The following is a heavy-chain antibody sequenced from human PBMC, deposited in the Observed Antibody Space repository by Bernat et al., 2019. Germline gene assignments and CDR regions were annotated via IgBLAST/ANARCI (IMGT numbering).Heavy chain of an antibody. CDR1: GFTFSSYA. D-gene: IGHD4-17*01. CDR2: ISSNGGSK. CDR3: VNRNDYGDYDCRVDV. Sequence: EVQLVESGGGLVQPGGSLRLSCSASGFTFSSYAMHWVRQAPGKGLEYVSAISSNGGSKYYADSVKGRFTISRDNSKNTLYLQMSSLRAEDTAVYYCVNRNDYGDYDCRVDVCGQGTTVTVSS. V-gene: IGHV3-64D*06. J-gene: IGHJ6*02.